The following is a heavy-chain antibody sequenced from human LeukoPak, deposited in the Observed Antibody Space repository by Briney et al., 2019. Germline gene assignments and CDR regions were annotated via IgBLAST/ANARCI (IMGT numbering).Heavy chain of an antibody. V-gene: IGHV3-74*01. J-gene: IGHJ4*02. CDR2: INSDGSST. CDR1: GFTFSSYW. D-gene: IGHD1-26*01. Sequence: GGSLRLSCAASGFTFSSYWMHWVRQAPGKGLVRVSRINSDGSSTRYADSVKGRFTISRDNAKNTLYLQMNSLRAEDTAVYYCARHGTITNIVGAHYFDYWGQGTLVTVSS. CDR3: ARHGTITNIVGAHYFDY.